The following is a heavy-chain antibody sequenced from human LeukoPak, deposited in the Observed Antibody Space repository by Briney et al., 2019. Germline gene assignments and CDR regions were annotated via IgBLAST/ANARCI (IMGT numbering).Heavy chain of an antibody. Sequence: SETLSLTCTVSGGSISSYYWSWIRQPPGKGLEWIGYIYYRGNTNYNPSLKSRVTISVDTSKNQFSLKLSSVTAADTAVYYCAKWGEGLNSWGQGTLVTVSS. V-gene: IGHV4-59*08. CDR1: GGSISSYY. CDR3: AKWGEGLNS. CDR2: IYYRGNT. D-gene: IGHD3-16*01. J-gene: IGHJ5*02.